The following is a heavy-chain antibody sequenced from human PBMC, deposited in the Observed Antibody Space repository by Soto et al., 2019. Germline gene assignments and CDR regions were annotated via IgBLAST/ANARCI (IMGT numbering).Heavy chain of an antibody. J-gene: IGHJ6*03. D-gene: IGHD2-2*01. CDR3: ARDPLRCSSTSCYDYYYYYMDV. V-gene: IGHV3-48*01. Sequence: GGSLRLSCAASGFTFSSYSMNWVRQAPGKGLEWVSYISSSSSTIYYADSVKGRFTISRDNAKNSLYLQMNSLRAEDTAVYYCARDPLRCSSTSCYDYYYYYMDVWGKGTTVTVSS. CDR1: GFTFSSYS. CDR2: ISSSSSTI.